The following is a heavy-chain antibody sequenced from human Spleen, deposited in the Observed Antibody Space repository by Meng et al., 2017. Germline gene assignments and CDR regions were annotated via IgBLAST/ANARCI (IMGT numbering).Heavy chain of an antibody. D-gene: IGHD3-16*01. V-gene: IGHV4-4*02. Sequence: VEGPESGPRLVKASGTLYLTCAVSGGSISSDNWWSRVRESPGKGMEWIGEIYRSGRTRYNPSLKSRITISVDKPKNQFSLTLTSVTAVDTAVYYCTRNEYYCLGYWGQGTLVTVSS. J-gene: IGHJ4*02. CDR2: IYRSGRT. CDR1: GGSISSDNW. CDR3: TRNEYYCLGY.